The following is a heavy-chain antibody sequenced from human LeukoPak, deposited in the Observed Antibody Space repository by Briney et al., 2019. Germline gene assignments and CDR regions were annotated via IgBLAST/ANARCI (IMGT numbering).Heavy chain of an antibody. CDR1: GFTFSGYA. D-gene: IGHD3-22*01. CDR3: AREPHSSGYFCSFDY. V-gene: IGHV3-30*04. Sequence: GGSLRLSCAASGFTFSGYALHWVRQAPGKGLEWVAIISYDGSNKYYADSVKGRFTLSRDNSKNTLYLQMNSLRVEDTAVYYCAREPHSSGYFCSFDYWGQGTLVTVSS. CDR2: ISYDGSNK. J-gene: IGHJ4*02.